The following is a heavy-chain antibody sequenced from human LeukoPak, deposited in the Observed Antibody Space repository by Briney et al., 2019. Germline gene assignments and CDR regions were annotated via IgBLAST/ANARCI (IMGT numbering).Heavy chain of an antibody. CDR1: GYTFTCYD. D-gene: IGHD7-27*01. CDR2: MSPNSGDT. V-gene: IGHV1-8*01. CDR3: ARGPPNWGYDY. J-gene: IGHJ4*02. Sequence: ASVKVSCKASGYTFTCYDFNWVRQATGQRPERMGWMSPNSGDTGYAQKFQDRVTMTRNTSISTAYMELSSLRSDDTAVYYCARGPPNWGYDYWGPGTLVTVSS.